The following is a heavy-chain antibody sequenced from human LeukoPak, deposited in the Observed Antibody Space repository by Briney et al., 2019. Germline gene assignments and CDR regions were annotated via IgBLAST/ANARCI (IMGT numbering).Heavy chain of an antibody. CDR2: IYYSGST. V-gene: IGHV4-59*01. CDR3: ASYLSSGSLDY. CDR1: GGSISSYY. D-gene: IGHD1-26*01. J-gene: IGHJ4*02. Sequence: PSETLSLTCTVSGGSISSYYWSWIRQPPGKGLEWIGYIYYSGSTNYNPSLKSRVTISVDTSKDQFSLKPSSVTAADTAVYYCASYLSSGSLDYWGQGTLVTVSS.